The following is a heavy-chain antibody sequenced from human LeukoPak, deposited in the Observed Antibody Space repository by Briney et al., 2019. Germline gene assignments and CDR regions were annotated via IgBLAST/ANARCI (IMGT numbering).Heavy chain of an antibody. CDR1: GGSIGSGAYS. D-gene: IGHD4-17*01. J-gene: IGHJ6*04. V-gene: IGHV4-30-2*01. CDR3: APRHLAYGPPHYYGMDF. Sequence: QPSQTLSLTCTVSGGSIGSGAYSWPWLRLPPGKGLEWIGYIYLGGTTSYKPSLKSRVTMSIDKSTNEFSLKLTTVTAADTAGYYCAPRHLAYGPPHYYGMDFRGKGTTVTVSS. CDR2: IYLGGTT.